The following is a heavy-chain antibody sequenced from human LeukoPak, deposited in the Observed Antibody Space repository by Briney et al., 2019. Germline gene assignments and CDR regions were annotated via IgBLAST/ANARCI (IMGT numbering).Heavy chain of an antibody. J-gene: IGHJ5*02. CDR2: IRSKAYGGTT. D-gene: IGHD3-3*01. V-gene: IGHV3-49*04. CDR3: TRVNYDFWSGYYTETNWFDP. Sequence: PGGSLRLSCTASGFTFGDYAMNWVRQAPGKGLEWVGFIRSKAYGGTTEYAASVKGRFTISRDDSKSIAYQQMNSLKTEDTAVYYCTRVNYDFWSGYYTETNWFDPWGQGTLVTVSS. CDR1: GFTFGDYA.